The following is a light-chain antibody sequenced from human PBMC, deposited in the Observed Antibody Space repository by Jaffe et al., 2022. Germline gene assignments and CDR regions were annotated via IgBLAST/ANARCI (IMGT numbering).Light chain of an antibody. V-gene: IGKV1-12*01. CDR1: QDISTR. CDR3: QQAHSFPPA. CDR2: GAS. Sequence: DIQMTQSPSSLSASVGDRVTITCRASQDISTRLAWYQQKSGKAPKLLIYGASILQSGVPSRFSGSGSGTDFTLTISNLQPEDFATYYCQQAHSFPPAFGGGTKMEIK. J-gene: IGKJ4*01.